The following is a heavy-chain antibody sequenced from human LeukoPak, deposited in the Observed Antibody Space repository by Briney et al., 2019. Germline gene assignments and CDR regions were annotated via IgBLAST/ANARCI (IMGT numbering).Heavy chain of an antibody. D-gene: IGHD4-17*01. J-gene: IGHJ4*02. V-gene: IGHV3-23*01. CDR1: GFTFSSYT. Sequence: GGSLRLSCAASGFTFSSYTMNWVRQAPGKGLEWVSSISGSNDNTYYADSVKDRFTISRDNSKNTLSLQMNSLRAEDTAVYYCAKGRGTTVTSAANYWGQGTLVTVSS. CDR2: ISGSNDNT. CDR3: AKGRGTTVTSAANY.